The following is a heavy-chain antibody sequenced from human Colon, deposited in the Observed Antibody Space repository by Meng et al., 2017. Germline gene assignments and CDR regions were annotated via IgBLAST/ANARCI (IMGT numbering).Heavy chain of an antibody. J-gene: IGHJ5*02. CDR2: IAYNGKT. V-gene: IGHV1-18*04. D-gene: IGHD5-12*01. CDR1: GYTFTAHY. CDR3: ARVPVAHNWFDP. Sequence: QVQLVQSGAEVKKPGASVKVSCKTSGYTFTAHYIHWMRQAPGQGLEWMGWIAYNGKTNYAEKLQDRVTMTTDTSTTTAYMELRNLRSDDTAVYYCARVPVAHNWFDPWGQGTLVTVSS.